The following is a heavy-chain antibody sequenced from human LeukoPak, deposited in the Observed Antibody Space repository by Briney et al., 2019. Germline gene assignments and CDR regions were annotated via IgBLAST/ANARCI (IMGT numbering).Heavy chain of an antibody. V-gene: IGHV5-51*01. J-gene: IGHJ4*02. CDR3: ARQTAMVRSGDY. Sequence: GESLKISCTASGYSFTSYWIGWVRQVPGKGLEWMGIIDPSDSETRYTPSFQGHVTISVDKSLTTAYLQWNSLKASGTAMYYCARQTAMVRSGDYWGQGTLVTVSS. CDR1: GYSFTSYW. CDR2: IDPSDSET. D-gene: IGHD5-18*01.